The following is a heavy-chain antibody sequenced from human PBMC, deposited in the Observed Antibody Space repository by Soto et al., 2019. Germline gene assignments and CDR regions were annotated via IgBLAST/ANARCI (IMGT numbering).Heavy chain of an antibody. CDR3: ARDIIVGASNWFDP. CDR2: TYYRSKWYN. Sequence: SPTLSLTCAISGDSVSSNSAAWNRIRQSPSRGLEWLGRTYYRSKWYNDYAVSVKSRITINPDTSKNQFSLQLNSVTPEDTAVYYCARDIIVGASNWFDPWGQGTLVTVSS. J-gene: IGHJ5*02. CDR1: GDSVSSNSAA. D-gene: IGHD1-26*01. V-gene: IGHV6-1*01.